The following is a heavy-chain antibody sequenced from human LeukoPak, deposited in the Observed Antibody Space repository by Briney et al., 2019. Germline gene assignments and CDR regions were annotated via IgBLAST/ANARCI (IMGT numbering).Heavy chain of an antibody. CDR2: IYTSGST. CDR1: GGSISSNSYY. CDR3: ARDSPPAYCSGGSCYFDY. J-gene: IGHJ4*02. D-gene: IGHD2-15*01. V-gene: IGHV4-61*02. Sequence: PSQTLSLTCTVSGGSISSNSYYWSRIRQPAGKGLEWIGRIYTSGSTDYNPSLKSRVTISKDTSKNEFSLKLSSVTAADTAVYYCARDSPPAYCSGGSCYFDYWGQGTLVTVSS.